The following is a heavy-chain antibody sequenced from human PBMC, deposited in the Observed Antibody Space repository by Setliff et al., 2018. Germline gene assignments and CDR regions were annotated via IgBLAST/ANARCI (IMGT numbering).Heavy chain of an antibody. CDR3: AKDRSGSKAYYYYGMDV. Sequence: PGGSLRLSCAASRFTFSNYWMSWVRQAPGKGLEWVANIKEDGSEKYYVDSVKGRFTISRDNSKNTLYLQMNSLRAEDTAVYYCAKDRSGSKAYYYYGMDVWGQGTTVTVSS. J-gene: IGHJ6*02. CDR2: IKEDGSEK. D-gene: IGHD3-10*01. V-gene: IGHV3-7*01. CDR1: RFTFSNYW.